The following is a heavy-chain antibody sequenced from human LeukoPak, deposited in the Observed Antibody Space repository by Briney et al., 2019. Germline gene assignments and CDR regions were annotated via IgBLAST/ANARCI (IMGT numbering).Heavy chain of an antibody. CDR3: ARAYSSSSGRDAFDS. V-gene: IGHV3-48*02. Sequence: GGSLRLSCAASGFTFNSYNMNWVRQAPGKGLEWVSYISSSSSTIYYADSVKGRITISRDSAKTSLFLQMNSLRDEDTAVYYCARAYSSSSGRDAFDSWGLGTLVTVSS. CDR2: ISSSSSTI. J-gene: IGHJ3*02. CDR1: GFTFNSYN. D-gene: IGHD6-6*01.